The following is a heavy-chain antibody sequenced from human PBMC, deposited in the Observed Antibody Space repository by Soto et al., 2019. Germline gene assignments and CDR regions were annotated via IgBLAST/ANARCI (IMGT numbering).Heavy chain of an antibody. CDR1: GDSVSSNSAA. V-gene: IGHV6-1*01. CDR3: AGTTSHQWYYMDV. D-gene: IGHD1-7*01. Sequence: SQTLSLTCAISGDSVSSNSAAWNWIRLSPSRGLEWLARTYYRSRWYNDYEVSVRSRITVNPDTSKKQFSLQLTSVTPEDTAVFYCAGTTSHQWYYMDVWGKGTTVTVSS. J-gene: IGHJ6*03. CDR2: TYYRSRWYN.